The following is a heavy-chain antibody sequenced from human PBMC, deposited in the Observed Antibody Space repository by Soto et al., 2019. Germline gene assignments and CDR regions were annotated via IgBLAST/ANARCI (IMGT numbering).Heavy chain of an antibody. Sequence: QVQLVESGGGVVQPGRSLRLSCAASGFTFSSYGMHWVRQAPGKGLEWVAVISYDGSNKYYADSVKGRFTISRDNSKNTLYLQMNSLRAEDTAVYYCAKDLTPYCSGGSCYSGEDWFDPWGQGTLVTVSS. V-gene: IGHV3-30*18. J-gene: IGHJ5*02. CDR2: ISYDGSNK. CDR1: GFTFSSYG. CDR3: AKDLTPYCSGGSCYSGEDWFDP. D-gene: IGHD2-15*01.